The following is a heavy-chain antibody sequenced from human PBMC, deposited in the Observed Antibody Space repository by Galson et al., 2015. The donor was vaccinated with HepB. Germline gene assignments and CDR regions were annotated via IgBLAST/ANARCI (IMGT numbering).Heavy chain of an antibody. J-gene: IGHJ2*01. D-gene: IGHD4-23*01. CDR2: ISSSSSYI. CDR3: ARDPVTTVGDWYFDL. Sequence: SLRLSCAASGFTFSSYSMNWVRQAPGKGLEWVSSISSSSSYIYYADSVKGRFTISRDNAKNSLYLQMNSLRAEDTAVYYCARDPVTTVGDWYFDLWGRGTLVTVSS. CDR1: GFTFSSYS. V-gene: IGHV3-21*01.